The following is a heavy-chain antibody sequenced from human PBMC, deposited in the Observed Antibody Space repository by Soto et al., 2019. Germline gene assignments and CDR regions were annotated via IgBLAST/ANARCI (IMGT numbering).Heavy chain of an antibody. J-gene: IGHJ4*02. V-gene: IGHV3-66*01. CDR2: IYSGGST. CDR3: ARESIVGATNTFDY. CDR1: GFTVSSNY. Sequence: GGSLRLSCVVSGFTVSSNYMSWVRLVPGKGLEWVSIIYSGGSTYYADSVKGRFTISRDNSKNTLYLQMNSLRAEDTAVYYCARESIVGATNTFDYWGQGTLVTVSS. D-gene: IGHD1-26*01.